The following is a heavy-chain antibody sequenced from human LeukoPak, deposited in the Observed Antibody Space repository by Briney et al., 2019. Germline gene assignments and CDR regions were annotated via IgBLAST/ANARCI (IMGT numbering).Heavy chain of an antibody. CDR2: IKSRGDGETR. D-gene: IGHD3-3*01. V-gene: IGHV3-15*01. CDR3: AAVGEWLSNAFNT. J-gene: IGHJ3*02. CDR1: GFTFSIAW. Sequence: GGSLRLSCAASGFTFSIAWMSWVRQTPGKGLEWVGRIKSRGDGETRDYAAPVKDRFIISRDDSKNTLYLQMDSLRTEDTAIYYCAAVGEWLSNAFNTWGQGTLVTVSA.